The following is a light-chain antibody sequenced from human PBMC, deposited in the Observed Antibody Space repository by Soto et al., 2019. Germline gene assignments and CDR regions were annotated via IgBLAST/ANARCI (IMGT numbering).Light chain of an antibody. V-gene: IGKV1-5*01. CDR3: QQYNSYPWT. CDR2: DAS. CDR1: QSISSW. J-gene: IGKJ1*01. Sequence: DIQITQSPSTLSASVGDRVTITCRASQSISSWLAWYQQKPGKAPKLLIYDASSLESGVPSRFSGSGSGTEFTLTFSSLQPDDFATYYCQQYNSYPWTFGQGTKVEIK.